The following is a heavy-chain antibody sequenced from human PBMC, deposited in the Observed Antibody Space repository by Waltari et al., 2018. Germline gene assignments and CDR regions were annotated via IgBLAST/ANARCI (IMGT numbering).Heavy chain of an antibody. CDR1: GFTFSSYW. D-gene: IGHD2-8*02. Sequence: EVQLVESGGGLVQPGGSLRLSCAASGFTFSSYWMSWVRQAPGKGLEWVANIKQDGSEKYYVDSVKGRFTISSDNAKNSLYLQMNSLRAEDTAVYYCARVLDWSPNWFDPWGQGTLVTVSS. CDR2: IKQDGSEK. CDR3: ARVLDWSPNWFDP. V-gene: IGHV3-7*01. J-gene: IGHJ5*02.